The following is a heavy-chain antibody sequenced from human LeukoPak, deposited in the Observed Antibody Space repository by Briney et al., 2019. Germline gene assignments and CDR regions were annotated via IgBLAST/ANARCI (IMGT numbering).Heavy chain of an antibody. CDR1: GFTFSSYW. J-gene: IGHJ4*02. Sequence: PGGSLRLSCAASGFTFSSYWMTWVPQAPGKGLEWVANIKQDGSEKYYVDSVKGRFTISRDNAKNSLYLQMDSLRAEDTAMYFCARDRGWGLRFLDYWGQGTLVTVSS. V-gene: IGHV3-7*01. D-gene: IGHD4-17*01. CDR3: ARDRGWGLRFLDY. CDR2: IKQDGSEK.